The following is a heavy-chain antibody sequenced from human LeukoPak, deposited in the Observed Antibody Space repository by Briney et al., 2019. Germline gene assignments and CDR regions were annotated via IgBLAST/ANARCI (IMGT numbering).Heavy chain of an antibody. CDR2: ISSSSSYI. CDR1: GFTFSSYS. V-gene: IGHV3-21*01. Sequence: GGSLRLSCAASGFTFSSYSMNWVRQAPGKGLEWVSSISSSSSYIYYADSVKGRFTISRDNAKNSLYLQMNSLRAEDTAVYYCARDRVYDYVWGSSAPPDYWGQGTLVTVSS. CDR3: ARDRVYDYVWGSSAPPDY. D-gene: IGHD3-16*01. J-gene: IGHJ4*02.